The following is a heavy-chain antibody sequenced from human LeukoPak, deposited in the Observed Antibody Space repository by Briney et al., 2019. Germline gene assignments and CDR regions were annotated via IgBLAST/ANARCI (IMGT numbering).Heavy chain of an antibody. CDR1: GFTVSSNY. J-gene: IGHJ4*02. Sequence: PGGSLRLSCAASGFTVSSNYMSWVRQAPGKGLEWVSVIYSGGSTYYADSVKGRFTISRDNSKNTLYLQMNSLRAEDTAVYYCAAITMVRVLVFDYWGQGTLVAVSS. V-gene: IGHV3-66*01. CDR2: IYSGGST. D-gene: IGHD3-10*01. CDR3: AAITMVRVLVFDY.